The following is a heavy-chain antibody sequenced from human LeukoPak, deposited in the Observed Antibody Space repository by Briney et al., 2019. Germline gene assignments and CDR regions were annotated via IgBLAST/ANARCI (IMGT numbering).Heavy chain of an antibody. CDR1: GFTFNNYE. J-gene: IGHJ4*02. CDR3: ARDGYSSIPFDY. Sequence: GGSLRLSCAASGFTFNNYEMIWVRQAPGKGLEWVSYISSSGGTTHYADSVKGQFTTSRDNAKNSLYLQMSSLRVEDTAVYYCARDGYSSIPFDYWGQGTLVTVSS. V-gene: IGHV3-48*03. D-gene: IGHD6-13*01. CDR2: ISSSGGTT.